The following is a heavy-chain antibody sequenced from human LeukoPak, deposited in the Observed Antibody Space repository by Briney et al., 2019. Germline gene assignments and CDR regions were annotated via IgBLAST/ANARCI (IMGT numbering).Heavy chain of an antibody. D-gene: IGHD3-22*01. CDR2: ISSSGSGSTI. CDR3: ARCYYDGSGYYQPWSDY. V-gene: IGHV3-48*03. CDR1: GFTFSSYE. J-gene: IGHJ4*02. Sequence: GGSLRLSCAASGFTFSSYEMNWVRQAPGKGLEWVSYISSSGSGSTIYYADSVKGRFTISRDNAKNSLYLQMNSLRAEDTAVYYCARCYYDGSGYYQPWSDYWGQGTLVTVSS.